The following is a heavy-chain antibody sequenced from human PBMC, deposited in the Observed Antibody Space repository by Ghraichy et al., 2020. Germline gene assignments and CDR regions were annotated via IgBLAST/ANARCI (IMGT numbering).Heavy chain of an antibody. Sequence: ASVKVSCKASGYTFTDYYMHWVRQAPGQGFEWMGWINPNSGGTNYAQKFQGRVTVTRDTSISTAYMELSRLTSDDTAVYYCARDAELVYWGQGTLVTVSS. CDR1: GYTFTDYY. J-gene: IGHJ4*02. CDR2: INPNSGGT. V-gene: IGHV1-2*02. D-gene: IGHD3-10*01. CDR3: ARDAELVY.